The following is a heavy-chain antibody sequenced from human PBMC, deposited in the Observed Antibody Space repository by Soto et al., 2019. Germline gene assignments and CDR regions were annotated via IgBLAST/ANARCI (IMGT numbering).Heavy chain of an antibody. CDR3: ARDRSNSPDYFDY. CDR1: GGSVSSDDYY. J-gene: IGHJ4*02. D-gene: IGHD6-6*01. Sequence: SETLSLTCAVSGGSVSSDDYYWTWIRQPPGRGLEWIGYIYYTGRTSYSPSLKSRLTISIDTSKNHFSLRLNSVSAADTAVYYCARDRSNSPDYFDYWGQGTLVTVS. CDR2: IYYTGRT. V-gene: IGHV4-30-4*01.